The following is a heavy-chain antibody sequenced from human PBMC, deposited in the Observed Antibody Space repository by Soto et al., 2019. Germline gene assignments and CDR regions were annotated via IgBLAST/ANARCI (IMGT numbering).Heavy chain of an antibody. Sequence: EVQLAESGGGLVQPGGSLRLSCTASEFTFSAHWMHWVRQAPGKGLMWVSRLNEDGSQTDNAKSVKGRCAISRDNAKNTLFLQMPSLRAAAAAISFCARGARDRHGLDCWGQRILVTVSS. V-gene: IGHV3-74*01. CDR3: ARGARDRHGLDC. CDR1: EFTFSAHW. CDR2: LNEDGSQT. D-gene: IGHD2-21*02. J-gene: IGHJ4*02.